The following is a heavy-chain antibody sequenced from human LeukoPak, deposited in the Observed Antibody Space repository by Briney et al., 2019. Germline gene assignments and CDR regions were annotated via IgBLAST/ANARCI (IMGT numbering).Heavy chain of an antibody. V-gene: IGHV4-4*09. CDR1: GGSMSGYY. CDR2: IYTFGSA. Sequence: SETLSLTCTVSGGSMSGYYWSWIRQPPGKGLEWIGFIYTFGSAKYNPSLKSRVTISGDMSRRQFSLKLTSVTAADTAVYFCARQGGYCSASRCPGGFHYMDVWGKGTTVAVSS. CDR3: ARQGGYCSASRCPGGFHYMDV. J-gene: IGHJ6*03. D-gene: IGHD2-15*01.